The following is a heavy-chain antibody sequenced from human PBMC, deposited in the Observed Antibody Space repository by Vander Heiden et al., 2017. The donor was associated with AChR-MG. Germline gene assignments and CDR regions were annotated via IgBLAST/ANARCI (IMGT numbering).Heavy chain of an antibody. CDR1: GFTFSSYG. CDR3: AKGLRWSPPGVDY. D-gene: IGHD4-17*01. J-gene: IGHJ4*02. V-gene: IGHV3-30*18. CDR2: ISYDGSNK. Sequence: QVQLVESGGGVVQPGRSPRLPCAASGFTFSSYGMHWVRQAPGKGLEWVAVISYDGSNKYYADSVKGRFTISRDNSKNTLYLQMNSLRAEDTAVYYCAKGLRWSPPGVDYWGQGTLVTVSS.